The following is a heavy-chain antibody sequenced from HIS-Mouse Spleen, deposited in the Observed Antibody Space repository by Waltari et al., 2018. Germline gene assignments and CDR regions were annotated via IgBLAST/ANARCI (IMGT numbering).Heavy chain of an antibody. Sequence: EVQLVESGGGLVKPGGSLRLSCAASGFTFSSYSMNWVRQAPGKGLEWVSSISSSSSYIYYADSVKGRFTISRDNAKNSLYLQMNSLRAEDTAVYYCASLYYDILTGYYRDYWGQGTLVTVSP. J-gene: IGHJ4*02. CDR2: ISSSSSYI. D-gene: IGHD3-9*01. CDR1: GFTFSSYS. CDR3: ASLYYDILTGYYRDY. V-gene: IGHV3-21*01.